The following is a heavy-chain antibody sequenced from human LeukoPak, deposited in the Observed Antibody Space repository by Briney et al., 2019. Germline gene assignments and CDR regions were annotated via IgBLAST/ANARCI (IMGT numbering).Heavy chain of an antibody. V-gene: IGHV4-59*01. D-gene: IGHD3-10*01. Sequence: SETLSLTCTVSGGSISSYYWSWIRQPPGKGLEWIGYIYYSGSTNYNPSLKSRVTISVDTSKNQFSLKLSSVTAADTAVYYCARTAHYYGSGSYYRAFDIWGQGTMVTVSS. J-gene: IGHJ3*02. CDR3: ARTAHYYGSGSYYRAFDI. CDR1: GGSISSYY. CDR2: IYYSGST.